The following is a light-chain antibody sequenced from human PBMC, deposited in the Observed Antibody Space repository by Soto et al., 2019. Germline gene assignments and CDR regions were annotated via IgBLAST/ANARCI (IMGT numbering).Light chain of an antibody. CDR3: QSYDATNQV. J-gene: IGLJ3*02. CDR2: EDN. CDR1: SGSIASNY. V-gene: IGLV6-57*01. Sequence: NFMLTQPHSVSESPGKKVIISCTRSSGSIASNYVQWYQQRPGSSPTTVIYEDNQRPSGVPDRFSRSIDSSSNSASLTISGLETEDEADSYCQSYDATNQVFGGGTKLTVL.